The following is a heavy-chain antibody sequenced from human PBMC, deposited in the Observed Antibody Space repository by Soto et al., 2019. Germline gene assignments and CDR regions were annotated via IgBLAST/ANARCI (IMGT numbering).Heavy chain of an antibody. CDR3: ARAQGSGFLAS. CDR1: GGSISSYY. D-gene: IGHD3-10*01. CDR2: IYYSGST. V-gene: IGHV4-59*08. Sequence: SETLSLTCTVSGGSISSYYWSWIRQPPGKGLEWIGYIYYSGSTNYNPSLKSRVTISVDKSKNQFSLKLSSVTAADTAVYYCARAQGSGFLASWGQGTLVTVSS. J-gene: IGHJ4*02.